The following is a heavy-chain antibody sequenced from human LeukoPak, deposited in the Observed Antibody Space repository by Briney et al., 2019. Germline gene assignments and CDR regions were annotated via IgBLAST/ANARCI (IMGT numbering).Heavy chain of an antibody. D-gene: IGHD2-15*01. CDR3: ARQHPSGRGSGLDY. Sequence: SETLALNCTVSGGSISSYYWTWIRQSPGKGLEWIGYIYYSGVTNYNPSLKSRLTISVDTSKNQFSLKLTSVTAADTAVYYCARQHPSGRGSGLDYWGQGSLVIVSS. V-gene: IGHV4-59*08. CDR2: IYYSGVT. CDR1: GGSISSYY. J-gene: IGHJ4*02.